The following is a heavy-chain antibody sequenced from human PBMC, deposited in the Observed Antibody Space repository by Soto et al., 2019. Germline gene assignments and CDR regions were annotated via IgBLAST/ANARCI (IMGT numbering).Heavy chain of an antibody. Sequence: QITLKESGPTLVKPTQTLTLTCTFSGYSLSTSGVGVAGIRQPPGKALEWLALIYWDDDKRYRPSLESRLTIIKDTSKHHMVHTMTTMDSVATATSYWAYLPCSGGSGYWFSLSGMDVWGQGTKVTVSS. CDR3: AYLPCSGGSGYWFSLSGMDV. CDR1: GYSLSTSGVG. D-gene: IGHD2-15*01. V-gene: IGHV2-5*02. J-gene: IGHJ6*02. CDR2: IYWDDDK.